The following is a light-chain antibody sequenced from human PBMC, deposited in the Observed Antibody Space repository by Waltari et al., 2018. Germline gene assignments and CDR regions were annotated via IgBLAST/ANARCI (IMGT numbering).Light chain of an antibody. Sequence: IVLTQSPGTLSLSPGERATLSCTASQTVSRTLAWYQQKPGQAPRLLIYGASIRATGLPDRFSGSGSGTDFSLTISRLEPEDFAVYYCQHYVRLPATFGQGTKVEIK. V-gene: IGKV3-20*01. CDR2: GAS. J-gene: IGKJ1*01. CDR3: QHYVRLPAT. CDR1: QTVSRT.